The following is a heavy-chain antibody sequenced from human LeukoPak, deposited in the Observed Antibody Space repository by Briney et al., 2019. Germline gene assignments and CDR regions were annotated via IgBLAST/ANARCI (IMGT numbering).Heavy chain of an antibody. J-gene: IGHJ4*02. Sequence: SETLSLTCTVSGGSISSYYWSWIRQPPGKGLEGIGYIYYSGSTNYNPSLKSRVTISVDTSKNQFSLKLSSVTAADTAVYYCARADYGDLLDYWGQGTLVTVSS. V-gene: IGHV4-59*01. D-gene: IGHD4-17*01. CDR2: IYYSGST. CDR3: ARADYGDLLDY. CDR1: GGSISSYY.